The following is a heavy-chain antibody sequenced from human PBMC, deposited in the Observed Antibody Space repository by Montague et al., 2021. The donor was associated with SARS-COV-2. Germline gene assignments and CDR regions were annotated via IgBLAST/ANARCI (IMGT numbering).Heavy chain of an antibody. CDR2: IYYSGST. J-gene: IGHJ4*02. CDR3: AGDGFYYDCSGPSNFDY. CDR1: VGSISSNNCY. V-gene: IGHV4-39*07. D-gene: IGHD3-22*01. Sequence: SETLSLTCTVSVGSISSNNCYWGWIRQPPGKALEWIGSIYYSGSTYYNPSLKSRVTMSVDTSENQFSLKLSSVTAADTAVYYCAGDGFYYDCSGPSNFDYWGQGTLVTVSS.